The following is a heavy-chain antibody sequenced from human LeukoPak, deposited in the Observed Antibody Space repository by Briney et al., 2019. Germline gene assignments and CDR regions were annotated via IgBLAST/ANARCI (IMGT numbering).Heavy chain of an antibody. Sequence: PGGSLRLSCAASGFTFSGYSMNWVRQAPGKGLEWVSYISSSSSVLHYADSVKGRLTISRDNAKKSLYLQMNSLRDEDTAVYYCARTLGYCSSTNCFLTFDYWGQGTLVTVSS. V-gene: IGHV3-48*02. J-gene: IGHJ4*02. D-gene: IGHD2-2*01. CDR2: ISSSSSVL. CDR3: ARTLGYCSSTNCFLTFDY. CDR1: GFTFSGYS.